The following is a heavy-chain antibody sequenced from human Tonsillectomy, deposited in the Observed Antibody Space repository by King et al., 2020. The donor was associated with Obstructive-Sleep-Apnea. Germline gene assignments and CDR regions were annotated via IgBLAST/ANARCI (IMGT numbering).Heavy chain of an antibody. Sequence: VQLVESGGGLVKPGGSLRLSCAASGLTFSNAWMSWVRQAPGKGLEWVGRSKRKTDDGPTDYAAPVKGRFTISRDDSKNTLFLQMNALKTEDTAVYYCTTDPGDYADYWGQGTLVTVSS. CDR2: SKRKTDDGPT. D-gene: IGHD4-17*01. CDR3: TTDPGDYADY. J-gene: IGHJ4*02. CDR1: GLTFSNAW. V-gene: IGHV3-15*01.